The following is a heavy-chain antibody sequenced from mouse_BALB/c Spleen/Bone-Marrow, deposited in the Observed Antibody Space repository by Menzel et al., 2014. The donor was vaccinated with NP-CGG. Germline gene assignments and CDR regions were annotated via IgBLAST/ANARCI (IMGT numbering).Heavy chain of an antibody. J-gene: IGHJ2*01. CDR1: GFAFSSHD. CDR3: VRRVQLDY. V-gene: IGHV5-9*02. CDR2: ISSGGSYT. Sequence: LQQSGGGLVKPGGSLKLSCAASGFAFSSHDMSWVRQTPEKRLEWVATISSGGSYTYYPDSVKGRFTISRDNARNTLYLQMSSLRSEDTALYYCVRRVQLDYWGQGTTLTVSS.